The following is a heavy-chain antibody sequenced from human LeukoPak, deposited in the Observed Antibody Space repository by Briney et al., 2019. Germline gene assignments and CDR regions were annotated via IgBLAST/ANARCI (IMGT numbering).Heavy chain of an antibody. CDR2: ISAAGGST. CDR1: GFTFSSYG. Sequence: GGSLRLSCAAAGFTFSSYGMSWVRQAPGKGLECVSFISAAGGSTFYADSVKGRLTISRDNSKNTLYLQMNSLRAEDTAVYYCAKELYYYDSSGYYLYYFDYWGQGTLVTVSS. J-gene: IGHJ4*02. V-gene: IGHV3-23*01. D-gene: IGHD3-22*01. CDR3: AKELYYYDSSGYYLYYFDY.